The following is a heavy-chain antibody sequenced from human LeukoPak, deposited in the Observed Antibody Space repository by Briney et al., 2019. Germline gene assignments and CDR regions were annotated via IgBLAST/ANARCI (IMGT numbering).Heavy chain of an antibody. D-gene: IGHD6-6*01. Sequence: GESLKISCKGSGYSFTSYWIGWVRQMPGKGLEWMGIIYPGDSDTGYSPSFQGQVTISADKSISTAYLQWSSLKASDTAMYYCASQAARPSKEARNGYYYYYMDVWGKGTTVTVSS. J-gene: IGHJ6*03. CDR1: GYSFTSYW. V-gene: IGHV5-51*01. CDR2: IYPGDSDT. CDR3: ASQAARPSKEARNGYYYYYMDV.